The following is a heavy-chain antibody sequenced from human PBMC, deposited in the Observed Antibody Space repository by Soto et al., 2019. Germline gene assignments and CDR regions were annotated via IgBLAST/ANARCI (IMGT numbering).Heavy chain of an antibody. J-gene: IGHJ4*02. CDR3: QRRGYADSIEY. CDR1: GYSFTSDW. V-gene: IGHV5-51*01. D-gene: IGHD4-17*01. CDR2: IYPGDSDT. Sequence: PGEALKVSCMGSGYSFTSDWIGWVRQMPGKGLEWMGIIYPGDSDTRYSPSFQGQVTISADKSISTAYLQWSSLKASDTAMYYCQRRGYADSIEYWRQGTMVTVYS.